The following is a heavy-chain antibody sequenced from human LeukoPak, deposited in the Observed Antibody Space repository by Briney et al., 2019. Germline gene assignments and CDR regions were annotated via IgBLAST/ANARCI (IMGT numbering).Heavy chain of an antibody. V-gene: IGHV4-34*01. Sequence: SETLSLTCAVYGGSFSGYYWSWIRQPPGKGLEWIGEINHSGSTNYNPSLKSRVTISVDTSKNQFSLKLSSVTAADTAVYYCARGRDLPWGRSDPWGQGTLVTVSS. J-gene: IGHJ5*02. CDR3: ARGRDLPWGRSDP. CDR1: GGSFSGYY. CDR2: INHSGST. D-gene: IGHD3-16*01.